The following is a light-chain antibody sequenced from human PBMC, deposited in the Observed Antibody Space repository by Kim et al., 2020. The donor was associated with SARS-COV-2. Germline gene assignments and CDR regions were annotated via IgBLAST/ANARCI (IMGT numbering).Light chain of an antibody. J-gene: IGKJ2*01. V-gene: IGKV2-24*01. Sequence: DIVLTQTPLSSPVTLGQPASISCKSTQSLVHRDGNTYLNWLQQRPGQPPRLLIYEISNRYSGVPDRFSGSGAETDFTLVISRVEAEDVGVYYCMETTHSTHTFGQGTKLEI. CDR2: EIS. CDR3: METTHSTHT. CDR1: QSLVHRDGNTY.